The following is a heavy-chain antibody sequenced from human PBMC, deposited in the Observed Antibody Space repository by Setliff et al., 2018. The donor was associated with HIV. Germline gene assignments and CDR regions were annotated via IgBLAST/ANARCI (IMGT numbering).Heavy chain of an antibody. J-gene: IGHJ5*02. Sequence: PSETLSLTCTVSGGSISSYYWSWIRQPAGKGLEWIGHIYISGSTNYNPSFNSRVTMSVDTSKDQFSLKLSSVIAADTAVYYCAQEERDAYNYWFDPWGQGTLVTVSS. CDR2: IYISGST. CDR3: AQEERDAYNYWFDP. CDR1: GGSISSYY. D-gene: IGHD1-1*01. V-gene: IGHV4-4*07.